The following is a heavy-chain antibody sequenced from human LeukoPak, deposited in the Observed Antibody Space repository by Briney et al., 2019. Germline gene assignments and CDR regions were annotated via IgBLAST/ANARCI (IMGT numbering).Heavy chain of an antibody. CDR1: GFTFSSFA. CDR3: ARDPGRAGTTEWYYFDS. Sequence: PGGSLRLSCAASGFTFSSFAMHWVRQAPGKGLEYFSSINTKGNRPFYANSVKGRFTVSRDNSKNMVYLQMGSLKAEDMAVYYCARDPGRAGTTEWYYFDSWGQGTLVTVSS. D-gene: IGHD3-3*01. CDR2: INTKGNRP. V-gene: IGHV3-64*01. J-gene: IGHJ4*02.